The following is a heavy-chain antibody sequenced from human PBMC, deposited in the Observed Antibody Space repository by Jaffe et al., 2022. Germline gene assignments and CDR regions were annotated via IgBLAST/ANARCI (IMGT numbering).Heavy chain of an antibody. CDR1: GFTFSNAW. V-gene: IGHV3-15*01. D-gene: IGHD2-15*01. CDR2: IKSKTDGGTT. Sequence: EVQLVESGGGLVKPGGSLRLSCAASGFTFSNAWMSWVRQAPGKGLEWVGRIKSKTDGGTTDYAAPVKGRFTISRDDSKNTLYLQMNSLKTEDTAVYYCTTDLVVVAAFFDYWGQGTLVTVSS. CDR3: TTDLVVVAAFFDY. J-gene: IGHJ4*02.